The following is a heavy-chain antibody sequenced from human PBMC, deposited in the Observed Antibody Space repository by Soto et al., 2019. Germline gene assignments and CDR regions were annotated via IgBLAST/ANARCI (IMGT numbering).Heavy chain of an antibody. CDR2: IIPILGIA. CDR1: GGTFSSYT. V-gene: IGHV1-69*02. D-gene: IGHD6-13*01. J-gene: IGHJ4*02. CDR3: ARSEASSWDYDY. Sequence: QVQLVQSGAEVKTPGSSVKVSCKASGGTFSSYTISWVRQAPGQGLEWMGRIIPILGIANYAQKFQGRVTITADKSTITAYMELSSLRSEDTAVYYCARSEASSWDYDYWGQGTLVTVSS.